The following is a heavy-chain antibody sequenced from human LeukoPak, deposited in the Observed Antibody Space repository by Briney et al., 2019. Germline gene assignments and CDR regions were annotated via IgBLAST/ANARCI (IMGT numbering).Heavy chain of an antibody. CDR1: GGTFSSYA. J-gene: IGHJ6*02. D-gene: IGHD3-3*01. CDR2: IIPIFGTA. CDR3: ARAPNDFWSGKSNYYGMDV. V-gene: IGHV1-69*13. Sequence: SVKVSCKASGGTFSSYAISWVRQAPGQGLEWMGGIIPIFGTANYAQKFQGRVTITADESTSTAYMELSSLRSEDTAVYYCARAPNDFWSGKSNYYGMDVWGQGATVTVSS.